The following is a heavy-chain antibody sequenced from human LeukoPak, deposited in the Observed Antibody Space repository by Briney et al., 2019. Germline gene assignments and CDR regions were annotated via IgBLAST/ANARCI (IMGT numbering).Heavy chain of an antibody. D-gene: IGHD6-19*01. V-gene: IGHV3-23*01. CDR1: GFTFSNYA. CDR2: ISSRGDST. Sequence: GGSLRLSCAPSGFTFSNYAMRSVRQVPGRGLEWVSSISSRGDSTYDADSVKGRFTISIDNSKNSLYLQMNSVRAEDTAVYYCAKGPRPDITVAHTVEKWGQGTLVTVSS. CDR3: AKGPRPDITVAHTVEK. J-gene: IGHJ4*02.